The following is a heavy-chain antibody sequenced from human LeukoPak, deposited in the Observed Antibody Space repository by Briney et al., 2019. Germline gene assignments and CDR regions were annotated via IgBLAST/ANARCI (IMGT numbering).Heavy chain of an antibody. CDR2: INPNSGGT. V-gene: IGHV1-2*04. Sequence: ASVKVSCKASGYTLTDYYMHWVRQAPGQGLEWMGWINPNSGGTNYAQKFQGWVTMTRDTSISTAYMELSRLRSDDTAVYYCAREDCSGGSCYAGVDYWGQGTLVTVSS. CDR1: GYTLTDYY. J-gene: IGHJ4*02. CDR3: AREDCSGGSCYAGVDY. D-gene: IGHD2-15*01.